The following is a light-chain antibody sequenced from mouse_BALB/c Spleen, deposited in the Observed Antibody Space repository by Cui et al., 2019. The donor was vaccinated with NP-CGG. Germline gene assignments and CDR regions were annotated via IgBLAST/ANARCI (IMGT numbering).Light chain of an antibody. CDR2: GTN. V-gene: IGLV1*01. CDR3: ALWYSNHWV. Sequence: QTVVTQESALTTSPGETVTLNCRASSGAVPTSNYANWVQEKPDHLFTGLIGGTNNRAPGVPARFSGSLIGDKAALTITGAQTENEAIYFCALWYSNHWVFGGGTKLTAL. CDR1: SGAVPTSNY. J-gene: IGLJ1*01.